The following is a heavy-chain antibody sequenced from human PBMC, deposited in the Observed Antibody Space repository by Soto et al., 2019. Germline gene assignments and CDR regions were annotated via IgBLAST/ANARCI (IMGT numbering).Heavy chain of an antibody. CDR2: IYYSGST. V-gene: IGHV4-39*01. J-gene: IGHJ4*02. CDR3: ARHGLREIDY. Sequence: TSETLSLTCTVSGGSISSSSYYWGWFRQPPGKGLEWIGSIYYSGSTYYNPSLKSRVTISVDTSKNQFSLKLSSVTAADTAVYYCARHGLREIDYWGQGTLVTVSS. CDR1: GGSISSSSYY. D-gene: IGHD3-10*01.